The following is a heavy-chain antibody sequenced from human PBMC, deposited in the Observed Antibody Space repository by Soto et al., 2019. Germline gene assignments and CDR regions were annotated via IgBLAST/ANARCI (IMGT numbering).Heavy chain of an antibody. CDR2: INQSGTT. V-gene: IGHV4-34*01. CDR3: ARDIITVIGGEIYYYFGMDV. D-gene: IGHD3-10*01. CDR1: GGSFREYY. J-gene: IGHJ6*02. Sequence: SETLSLTCAVNGGSFREYYWSWLRQPSGKGLEWIGEINQSGTTHYNPSLKRRINISIDTSKNQFSLNLTSVTAADTATYYCARDIITVIGGEIYYYFGMDVWGQGTTVTVSS.